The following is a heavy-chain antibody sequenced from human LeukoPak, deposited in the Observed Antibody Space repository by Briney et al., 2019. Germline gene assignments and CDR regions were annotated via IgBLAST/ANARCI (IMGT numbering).Heavy chain of an antibody. CDR1: GFTFATHG. J-gene: IGHJ4*02. Sequence: PGGSLRLSCAASGFTFATHGMSWVRQAPGKGLEWVAVISYDGSNKYYADSVKGRFTISRDNSKNTLYLQMNSLRAEDTAAYYCARAANYDFWSGDFDYWGQGTLVTVSS. CDR2: ISYDGSNK. D-gene: IGHD3-3*01. CDR3: ARAANYDFWSGDFDY. V-gene: IGHV3-30*03.